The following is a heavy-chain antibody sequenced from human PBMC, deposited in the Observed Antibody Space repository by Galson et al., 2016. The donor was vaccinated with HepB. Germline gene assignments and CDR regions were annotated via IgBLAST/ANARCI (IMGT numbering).Heavy chain of an antibody. CDR2: VSWNSDEV. D-gene: IGHD3-9*01. CDR3: AKDISSNIAPTYSDYHGMDV. Sequence: SLRLSCAVSGFAFDDYAMHWVRQAPGKGLEWVSGVSWNSDEVDYADSVRGRFTISRDNAKKSLYLQMSTLRPEDTALYYCAKDISSNIAPTYSDYHGMDVWGQGTLVTVSS. CDR1: GFAFDDYA. V-gene: IGHV3-9*01. J-gene: IGHJ6*02.